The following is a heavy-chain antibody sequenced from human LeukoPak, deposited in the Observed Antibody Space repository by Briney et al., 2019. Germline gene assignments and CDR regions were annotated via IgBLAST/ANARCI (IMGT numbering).Heavy chain of an antibody. Sequence: SETLSLTCTVSGGSISSSSYYWGWIRQPPGKGLEWIGSIFHSGSTYCNPSLKSRVTISVDTSKNQFSLKLTSVTAADTAVYYCARVKSSGWFLAYFDYWGQGTLVTVSS. V-gene: IGHV4-39*01. CDR3: ARVKSSGWFLAYFDY. D-gene: IGHD6-19*01. J-gene: IGHJ4*02. CDR2: IFHSGST. CDR1: GGSISSSSYY.